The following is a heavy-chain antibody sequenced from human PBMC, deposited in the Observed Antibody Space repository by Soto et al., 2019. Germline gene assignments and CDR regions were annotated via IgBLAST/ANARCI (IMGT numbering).Heavy chain of an antibody. J-gene: IGHJ4*02. Sequence: SETLSLTCAVSGGFICRRISYWSWIRQPPGKGLEWIGSINYSGSTYYNPSLKSRITISVDTSKNQFSLKLSSVTAADTAVYFCAKTGFWSDYRVADYWGQGTLVTVS. CDR3: AKTGFWSDYRVADY. CDR2: INYSGST. D-gene: IGHD3-3*01. V-gene: IGHV4-39*01. CDR1: GGFICRRISY.